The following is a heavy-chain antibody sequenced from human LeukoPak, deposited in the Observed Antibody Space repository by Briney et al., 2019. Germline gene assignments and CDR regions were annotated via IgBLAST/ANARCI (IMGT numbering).Heavy chain of an antibody. Sequence: PSETLSLTCTVSGGSISTSNYYWGWIRQPPGRGLEWIGNIFYSGSTYYNPSLKSRVTISVGTSKNQFSLKLGSVTAADTAVYYCARDATMMGNYFNYWGQGTLVTVSS. CDR1: GGSISTSNYY. D-gene: IGHD5-12*01. CDR3: ARDATMMGNYFNY. CDR2: IFYSGST. V-gene: IGHV4-39*07. J-gene: IGHJ4*02.